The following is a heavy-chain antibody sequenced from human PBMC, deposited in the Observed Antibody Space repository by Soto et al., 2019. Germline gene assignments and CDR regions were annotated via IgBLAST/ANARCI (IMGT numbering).Heavy chain of an antibody. CDR1: GYTFTSYA. CDR3: ARQTTVNYYYYYGMDV. Sequence: ASVKVSCKASGYTFTSYAMHWVRQAPGQRLEWMGWINAGNGNTKYSQKFQGRVTITRDTSASTAYMELSSLRSEDTAVYYCARQTTVNYYYYYGMDVWGQGTTVPVSS. CDR2: INAGNGNT. D-gene: IGHD4-4*01. J-gene: IGHJ6*02. V-gene: IGHV1-3*01.